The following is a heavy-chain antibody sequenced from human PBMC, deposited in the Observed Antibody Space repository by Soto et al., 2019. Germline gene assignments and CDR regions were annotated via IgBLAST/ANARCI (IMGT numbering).Heavy chain of an antibody. Sequence: GGSLRLSCAASGFTFSSYAMSWARQAPGKGLEWVSSIGVSGGGAYYADSVKGRFTISRDNSRNALYLQMSSLRTEDMAVYYCARDPFPYSYYYMDVWGKGTTVTVSS. CDR3: ARDPFPYSYYYMDV. J-gene: IGHJ6*03. CDR1: GFTFSSYA. CDR2: IGVSGGGA. V-gene: IGHV3-23*01.